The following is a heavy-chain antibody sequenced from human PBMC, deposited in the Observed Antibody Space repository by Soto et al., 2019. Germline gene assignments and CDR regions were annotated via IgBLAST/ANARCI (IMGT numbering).Heavy chain of an antibody. D-gene: IGHD2-2*01. CDR1: GYPFTSYG. CDR3: ARYCSSTSCYADAFDI. Sequence: GASVKVSCKASGYPFTSYGIRWARPVPVQGREWRGWSSSYSGNTNCAQNLQGRVTMTTDTSRSTAYMELRSLRSNDTAVYYCARYCSSTSCYADAFDIWGQGTVVTVSS. CDR2: SSSYSGNT. V-gene: IGHV1-18*01. J-gene: IGHJ3*02.